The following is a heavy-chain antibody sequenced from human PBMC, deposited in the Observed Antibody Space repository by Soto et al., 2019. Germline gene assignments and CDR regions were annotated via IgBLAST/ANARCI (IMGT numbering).Heavy chain of an antibody. Sequence: SETLPLTWTVSGGSISSYYWSWIRQTPGKGLEWIGYIYYSGSTNYNPSLKSRVTISIDTPKNQFSLKLSSVTAADTAVYYCAREGYNYGPLEYWGQGTLVTVSS. CDR2: IYYSGST. CDR1: GGSISSYY. D-gene: IGHD5-18*01. CDR3: AREGYNYGPLEY. V-gene: IGHV4-59*12. J-gene: IGHJ4*02.